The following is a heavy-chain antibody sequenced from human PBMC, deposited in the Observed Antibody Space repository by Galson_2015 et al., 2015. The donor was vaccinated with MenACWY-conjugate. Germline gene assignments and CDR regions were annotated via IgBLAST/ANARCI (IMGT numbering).Heavy chain of an antibody. CDR1: GGTFSSYA. Sequence: SVKVSCKASGGTFSSYAISWVRQAPGQGLEWMGGIIPIFGTANYAQKFQGRVTITADKSTSTAYMELSSLRSEDTAVYYCARVIAYCGGDCYYFGAFDIWGQGTMVTVSS. CDR3: ARVIAYCGGDCYYFGAFDI. J-gene: IGHJ3*02. D-gene: IGHD2-21*02. CDR2: IIPIFGTA. V-gene: IGHV1-69*06.